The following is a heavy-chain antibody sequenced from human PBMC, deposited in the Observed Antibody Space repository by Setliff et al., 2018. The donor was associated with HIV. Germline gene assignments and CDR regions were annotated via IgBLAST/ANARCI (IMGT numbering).Heavy chain of an antibody. CDR3: ARANYGFDY. V-gene: IGHV3-11*04. D-gene: IGHD4-17*01. CDR1: GFTFSDYY. J-gene: IGHJ4*02. Sequence: LRLSCAASGFTFSDYYMTWIRQAPGKGLEWVSYITGGGDTINYADSVKGRFTISRDNAKNSLFLQMNSLRVEDTAVYYCARANYGFDYWGQGTLVTAPQ. CDR2: ITGGGDTI.